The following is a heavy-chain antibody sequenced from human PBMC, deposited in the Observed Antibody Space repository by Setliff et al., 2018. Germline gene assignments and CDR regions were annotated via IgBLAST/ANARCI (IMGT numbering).Heavy chain of an antibody. V-gene: IGHV3-7*01. CDR3: ARAGAFGRLDV. CDR2: ITHDGSTT. J-gene: IGHJ6*02. Sequence: GGSLRLSCAGSGFTFNTYWMTWVRQAPGKGLEWVASITHDGSTTYYADSVKGRFTISRDNAKNSLYLQMNSLRADDTAVYSCARAGAFGRLDVWGQGTTVTVSS. CDR1: GFTFNTYW. D-gene: IGHD3-10*01.